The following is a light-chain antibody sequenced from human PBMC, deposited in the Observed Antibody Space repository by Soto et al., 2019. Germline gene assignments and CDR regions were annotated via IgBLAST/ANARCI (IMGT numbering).Light chain of an antibody. J-gene: IGKJ2*01. V-gene: IGKV1-39*01. CDR1: QTISTY. Sequence: DIQMTQSPSSLSASVGDRVTITCRASQTISTYLNWYQQLPGKAPKLLIYGASNLQNGVPSRFSGIGSGTDFTLTISSLKPEDFATYYCQKSYSIPYTFGQGTKLEIK. CDR3: QKSYSIPYT. CDR2: GAS.